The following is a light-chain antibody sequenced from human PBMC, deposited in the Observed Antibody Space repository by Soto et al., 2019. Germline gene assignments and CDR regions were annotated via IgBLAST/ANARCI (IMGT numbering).Light chain of an antibody. V-gene: IGLV1-44*01. J-gene: IGLJ2*01. Sequence: QSVLTQPPSASGTPGQRVTISCSGSSSNIGTNTVIWYQQLPGAAPRLLIYSDNQRPSGVPDRFSGSKSGTSASLAISGLQSGDGADYYCAAWDVSLVVFGGGTQLTVL. CDR1: SSNIGTNT. CDR3: AAWDVSLVV. CDR2: SDN.